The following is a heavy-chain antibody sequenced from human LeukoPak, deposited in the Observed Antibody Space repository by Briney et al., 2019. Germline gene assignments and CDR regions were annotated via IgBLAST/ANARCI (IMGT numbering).Heavy chain of an antibody. J-gene: IGHJ4*02. CDR1: GLTLSSYG. D-gene: IGHD3-10*01. Sequence: GRSLRPSCAASGLTLSSYGTHSVRQAPGNGLGWVTAISYDGSNKYYADSVKGRFTISRDNSKNTLYLQMNSLRAEDTAVYYCAKGTAGTNLRGVISNWGQGTLVTVSS. V-gene: IGHV3-30*18. CDR2: ISYDGSNK. CDR3: AKGTAGTNLRGVISN.